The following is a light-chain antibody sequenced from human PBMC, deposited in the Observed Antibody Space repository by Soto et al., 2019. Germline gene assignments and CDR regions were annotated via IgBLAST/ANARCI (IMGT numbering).Light chain of an antibody. V-gene: IGKV3-15*01. CDR2: DAS. J-gene: IGKJ1*01. CDR1: QSVDKD. Sequence: IVMKKSPATLSVSPGEGATLSCRPSQSVDKDLAWYRQKPGQAPSLLVYDASTRATGVPARFSGSGSGTEFTLTITSLQSEDFAVYFCHQYNKWPRTFGRGTKVAIK. CDR3: HQYNKWPRT.